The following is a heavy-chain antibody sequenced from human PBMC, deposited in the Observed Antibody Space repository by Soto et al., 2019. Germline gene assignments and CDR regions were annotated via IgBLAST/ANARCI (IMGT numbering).Heavy chain of an antibody. CDR2: INHSGST. D-gene: IGHD5-12*01. CDR1: GGSFSGYY. CDR3: AGTPYSVATIEGGIDY. V-gene: IGHV4-34*01. Sequence: SETLSLTCAVYGGSFSGYYWSWIRQPPGKGLEWIGEINHSGSTNYNPSLKSRVTISVDTSKNQFSLKLSSVTAADTAVYYCAGTPYSVATIEGGIDYWGQGTLVTVSS. J-gene: IGHJ4*02.